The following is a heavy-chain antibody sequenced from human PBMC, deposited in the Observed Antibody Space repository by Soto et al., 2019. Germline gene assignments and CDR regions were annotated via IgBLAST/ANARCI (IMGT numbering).Heavy chain of an antibody. CDR3: ARSYYDSSGYPY. CDR2: IYYSGST. Sequence: QVQLQESGPGLVKPSETLSLTCTVSGGSISSYYWSWIRQPPGKGLEWIGYIYYSGSTNYNPSLKSRVTISVDTSKNQFSLKLSSVTAADTAVYYCARSYYDSSGYPYWGQGNLVTVSS. CDR1: GGSISSYY. V-gene: IGHV4-59*01. D-gene: IGHD3-22*01. J-gene: IGHJ4*02.